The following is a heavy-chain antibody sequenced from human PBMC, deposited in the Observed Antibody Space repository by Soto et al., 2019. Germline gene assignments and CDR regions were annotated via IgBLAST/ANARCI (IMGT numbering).Heavy chain of an antibody. CDR2: IIPIFGTA. CDR3: ARDGLDYYDSSGYSDYYYGMDV. V-gene: IGHV1-69*01. CDR1: GGTFSSYA. Sequence: QVQLVQSGAEVKKPGSSVKVSCKASGGTFSSYAISWVRQAPGQGIEWMGGIIPIFGTANYAQKFQGRVTITQDESTSTAYMELSSLRSEDTAVYYCARDGLDYYDSSGYSDYYYGMDVWGQGTTVTVSS. D-gene: IGHD3-22*01. J-gene: IGHJ6*02.